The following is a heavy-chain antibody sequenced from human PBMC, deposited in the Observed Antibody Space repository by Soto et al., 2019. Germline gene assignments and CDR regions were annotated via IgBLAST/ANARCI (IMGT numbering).Heavy chain of an antibody. V-gene: IGHV4-39*01. CDR2: IYYSGST. J-gene: IGHJ6*02. CDR1: GGSISSSSYY. D-gene: IGHD3-10*01. CDR3: ASTMVRGVPVYYYYGMDV. Sequence: SETLSLTCTVSGGSISSSSYYWGWIRQPPGKGLEWIGSIYYSGSTYYNPSLKSRVTISVDTSKNQFSLKLSSVTAADTAVYYCASTMVRGVPVYYYYGMDVWGQGTTVTVSS.